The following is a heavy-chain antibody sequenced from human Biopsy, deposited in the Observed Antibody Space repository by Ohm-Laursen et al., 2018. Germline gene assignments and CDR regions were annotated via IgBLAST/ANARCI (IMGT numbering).Heavy chain of an antibody. V-gene: IGHV1-69*06. D-gene: IGHD3-9*01. J-gene: IGHJ1*01. CDR1: GGTFSNYG. CDR2: NIPILGTG. Sequence: SVKVSCNAPGGTFSNYGVNWVRQAPGQGLEWLGGNIPILGTGNYAQKFQDRVTVAADTSTSTATMELRSLRSDDTAVYYCATKLTGYFHHWGHGTLVTVSP. CDR3: ATKLTGYFHH.